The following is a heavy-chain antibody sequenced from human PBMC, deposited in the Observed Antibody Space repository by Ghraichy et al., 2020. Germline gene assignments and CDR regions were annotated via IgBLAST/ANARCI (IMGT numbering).Heavy chain of an antibody. Sequence: GGSLRLSCAVSGFRFRSFVMSWVRQAPGKGLEWVSGIRVSGDNTYYADSVKGRFTISRDNSKDTLFLQMDSLRADDTAVYYCAKGDLVGSIPIRMYYFDYWGQGTLVTVSS. V-gene: IGHV3-23*01. CDR2: IRVSGDNT. D-gene: IGHD1-26*01. CDR3: AKGDLVGSIPIRMYYFDY. CDR1: GFRFRSFV. J-gene: IGHJ4*02.